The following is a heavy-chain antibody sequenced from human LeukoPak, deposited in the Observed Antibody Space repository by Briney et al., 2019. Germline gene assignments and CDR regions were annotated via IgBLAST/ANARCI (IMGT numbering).Heavy chain of an antibody. CDR1: GGSFSGYY. J-gene: IGHJ4*02. CDR2: INHSGST. V-gene: IGHV4-34*01. D-gene: IGHD6-13*01. CDR3: ARGPIGQQLAPGSHCFDY. Sequence: SETLSLTCAVYGGSFSGYYWSWIRQPPGKGLEWIGEINHSGSTNYNPSLKSRVTISVDTSKNQFSLKLSSVTAADTAVYYCARGPIGQQLAPGSHCFDYWGQGTLVTVSS.